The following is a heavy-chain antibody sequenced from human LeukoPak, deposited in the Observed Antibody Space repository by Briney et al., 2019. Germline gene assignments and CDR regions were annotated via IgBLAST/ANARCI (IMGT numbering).Heavy chain of an antibody. CDR2: IYKSGST. CDR3: ARSFLDYMDV. V-gene: IGHV4-4*07. Sequence: SETLSLTCTVSGESINPYYWNWIRQPAGKGLEWIGHIYKSGSTNYSPSLKSRVTMSLDTSKNQFSLKLRSVTAADTAVYFCARSFLDYMDVWGKGTTVTVSS. J-gene: IGHJ6*03. D-gene: IGHD2/OR15-2a*01. CDR1: GESINPYY.